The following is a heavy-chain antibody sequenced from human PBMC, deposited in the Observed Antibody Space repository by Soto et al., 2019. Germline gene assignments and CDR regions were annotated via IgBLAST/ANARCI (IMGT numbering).Heavy chain of an antibody. D-gene: IGHD6-19*01. Sequence: GESLKISCKGSGYSFTSYWISWVRQMPGKGLEWMGRIDPSDSYTNYSPSFQGHVTISADKSISTAYLQWCSLKASDTAMYYCARGTDSSGWYRYYYYGMDVWGQGTTVTVSS. CDR3: ARGTDSSGWYRYYYYGMDV. V-gene: IGHV5-10-1*01. J-gene: IGHJ6*02. CDR2: IDPSDSYT. CDR1: GYSFTSYW.